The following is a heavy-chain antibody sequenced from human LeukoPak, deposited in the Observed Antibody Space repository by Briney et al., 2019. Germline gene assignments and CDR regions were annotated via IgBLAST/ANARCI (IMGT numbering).Heavy chain of an antibody. J-gene: IGHJ3*02. CDR1: GFTFSSYA. CDR2: ISYDGSNK. V-gene: IGHV3-30-3*01. Sequence: QAGGSLRLSCAASGFTFSSYAMHWVRQAPGKGLEWVTVISYDGSNKYYADSVKGRFTISRDNSKNMLYLQMNSLRAEDTAVYYCAKALGVERALDAFDIWGQGTMVTVSS. D-gene: IGHD3-10*01. CDR3: AKALGVERALDAFDI.